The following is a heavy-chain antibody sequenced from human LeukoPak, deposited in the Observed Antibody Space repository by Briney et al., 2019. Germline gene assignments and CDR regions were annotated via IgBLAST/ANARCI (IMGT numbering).Heavy chain of an antibody. CDR2: IGTAGDT. CDR1: GFTFSSYD. Sequence: GGSLRLSCAASGFTFSSYDMHSVRQATGKGLEWVSAIGTAGDTYYPGSVKGRFTISRENAKNSLYLQMNSLRAEDTAVYYCAREDYSSSWYYYYGMDVWGQGTTVTVSS. J-gene: IGHJ6*02. V-gene: IGHV3-13*01. D-gene: IGHD6-13*01. CDR3: AREDYSSSWYYYYGMDV.